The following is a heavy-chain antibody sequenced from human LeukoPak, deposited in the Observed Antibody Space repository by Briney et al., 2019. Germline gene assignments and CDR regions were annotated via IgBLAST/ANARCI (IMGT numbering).Heavy chain of an antibody. CDR1: GGSFSGYY. J-gene: IGHJ4*02. Sequence: SETLSLTCAVYGGSFSGYYWSWIRQPPGKGLEWIGEINHSGSTNYNPSLKSRVTISVDTSKNQFSLKLSSVTAADTAVYYCARFNRRGATSLDYWGQGTLVTVSS. D-gene: IGHD1-26*01. CDR2: INHSGST. V-gene: IGHV4-34*01. CDR3: ARFNRRGATSLDY.